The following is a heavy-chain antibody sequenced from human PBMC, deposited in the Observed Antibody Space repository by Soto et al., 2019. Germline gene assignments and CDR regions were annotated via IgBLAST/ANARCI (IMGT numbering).Heavy chain of an antibody. J-gene: IGHJ4*02. CDR3: ARASRLQQGTKYDY. V-gene: IGHV1-3*01. CDR2: INAGNGNT. Sequence: QVQLVQSGAEVKKPGASVKVSCKASGYTFTSYAMHWVRQAPGQRLEWMGWINAGNGNTKYSQKFQGRVTITRDTSASTAYMELSSLRSEDTAVYYCARASRLQQGTKYDYWGQGTLVTVSS. CDR1: GYTFTSYA. D-gene: IGHD6-25*01.